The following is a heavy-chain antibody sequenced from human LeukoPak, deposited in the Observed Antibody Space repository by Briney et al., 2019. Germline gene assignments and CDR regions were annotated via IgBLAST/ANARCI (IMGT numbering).Heavy chain of an antibody. J-gene: IGHJ6*04. Sequence: FQGRVTITADESTSTAYMELSSLRSEDTAVYYCASRIAVAGTDVDVWGKGTTVTISS. D-gene: IGHD6-19*01. CDR3: ASRIAVAGTDVDV. V-gene: IGHV1-69*01.